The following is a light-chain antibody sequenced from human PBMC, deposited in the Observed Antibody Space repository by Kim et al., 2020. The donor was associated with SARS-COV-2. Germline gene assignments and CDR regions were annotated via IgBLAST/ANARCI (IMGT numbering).Light chain of an antibody. J-gene: IGLJ3*02. CDR2: DVN. V-gene: IGLV2-11*01. CDR3: CSYAGSYTWV. Sequence: QSALTQPRSVSGSPGQSVTISCTGTSSDVGGYNYVSWYQQHPGKAPKLMIYDVNKRPSGVPDRFSGYKSGNTASLTISGLQADDEADYYCCSYAGSYTWVFGGGTQLTVL. CDR1: SSDVGGYNY.